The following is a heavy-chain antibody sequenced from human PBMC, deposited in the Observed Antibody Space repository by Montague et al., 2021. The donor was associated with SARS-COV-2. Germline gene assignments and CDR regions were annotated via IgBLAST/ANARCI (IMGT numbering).Heavy chain of an antibody. CDR3: ARGSGWMGNAFDI. D-gene: IGHD6-19*01. V-gene: IGHV4-59*01. CDR2: IYYSGST. J-gene: IGHJ3*02. CDR1: GGSISSYY. Sequence: SETLSLTCTVSGGSISSYYWSWIRQPPGKGLEWIGYIYYSGSTNYNPSLKSRVTTSVDTSKNQFSLKLSSVAAAGTAVYYCARGSGWMGNAFDIWGQGTMVTVSS.